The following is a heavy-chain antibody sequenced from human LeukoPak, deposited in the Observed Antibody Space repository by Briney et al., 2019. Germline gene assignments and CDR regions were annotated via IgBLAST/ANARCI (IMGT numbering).Heavy chain of an antibody. V-gene: IGHV1-2*02. D-gene: IGHD5-12*01. CDR3: ARERRLDRNWFDP. Sequence: ASVKVSCKASGYTFTGYYMHWVRQAPGQGLEWMGWINPNSGGTNYAQKFQGRVTMTRDTSISTAYMELSRLRSDDTAVYYCARERRLDRNWFDPWGQGTLVTVSS. J-gene: IGHJ5*02. CDR1: GYTFTGYY. CDR2: INPNSGGT.